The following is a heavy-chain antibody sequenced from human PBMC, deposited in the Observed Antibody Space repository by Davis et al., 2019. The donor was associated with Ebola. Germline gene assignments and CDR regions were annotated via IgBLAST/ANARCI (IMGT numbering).Heavy chain of an antibody. CDR3: ARHFAHGSGSYSGDPNWFDP. Sequence: MPSETLSLTCTVSSGSISSSSHYWGWIRQPPGKGLEWIGNIYYSGSTYYNPSLKSRVTISVDTSKNQFSLKLSSVTAADTAVYYCARHFAHGSGSYSGDPNWFDPWGQGTLVTVSS. J-gene: IGHJ5*02. CDR2: IYYSGST. D-gene: IGHD3-10*01. V-gene: IGHV4-39*01. CDR1: SGSISSSSHY.